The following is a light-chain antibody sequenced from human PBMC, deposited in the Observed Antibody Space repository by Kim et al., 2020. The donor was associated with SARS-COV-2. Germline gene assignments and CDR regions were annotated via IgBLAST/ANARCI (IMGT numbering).Light chain of an antibody. CDR2: KDS. J-gene: IGLJ3*02. Sequence: PGQTAMITCSGYALPKRYAYWYQQKPGQAPVLVIYKDSERPSGIPERFSVSSSGTTVTLTISGVQAEDEADYYCQSADSSGTYQVFGGGTQLTVL. V-gene: IGLV3-25*03. CDR1: ALPKRY. CDR3: QSADSSGTYQV.